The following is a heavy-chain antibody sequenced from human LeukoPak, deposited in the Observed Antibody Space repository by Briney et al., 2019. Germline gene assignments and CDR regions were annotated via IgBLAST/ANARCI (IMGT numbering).Heavy chain of an antibody. CDR3: ATGRSRSYFDY. J-gene: IGHJ4*02. CDR2: IYTSGST. D-gene: IGHD7-27*01. CDR1: GGSISSYY. V-gene: IGHV4-4*07. Sequence: SETLSLTCTVSGGSISSYYWSWIRQPAGKGLEWIGRIYTSGSTNYNPSLKSRVIMSVDTSKNQFSPKLSSVTAADTAVYYCATGRSRSYFDYWGQGTLVTVSS.